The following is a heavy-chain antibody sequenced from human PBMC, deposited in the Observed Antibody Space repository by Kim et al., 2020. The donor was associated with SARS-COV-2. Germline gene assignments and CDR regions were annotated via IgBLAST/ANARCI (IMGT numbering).Heavy chain of an antibody. J-gene: IGHJ4*02. V-gene: IGHV4-30-2*01. D-gene: IGHD3-10*01. Sequence: NTSLRSRVTISGDRSKNQSSLKLSSGTAEDTAVYYCGRDQHGSGNFDYWGQGTLVTVSS. CDR3: GRDQHGSGNFDY.